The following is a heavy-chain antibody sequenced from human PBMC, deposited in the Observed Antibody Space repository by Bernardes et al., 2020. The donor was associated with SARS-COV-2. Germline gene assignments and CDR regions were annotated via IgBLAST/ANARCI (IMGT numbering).Heavy chain of an antibody. Sequence: GGSLRLSCSASGFTSSSYAMHWVRQAPGKGLEYVSAISSNGGSTYYADSVKGRFTISRDNSKNTLYLQMSSLRAEDTAVYYCVKDTSYYDFWSGSDYYYYYMDVWGKGTTVTVSS. D-gene: IGHD3-3*01. CDR1: GFTSSSYA. CDR2: ISSNGGST. CDR3: VKDTSYYDFWSGSDYYYYYMDV. V-gene: IGHV3-64D*09. J-gene: IGHJ6*03.